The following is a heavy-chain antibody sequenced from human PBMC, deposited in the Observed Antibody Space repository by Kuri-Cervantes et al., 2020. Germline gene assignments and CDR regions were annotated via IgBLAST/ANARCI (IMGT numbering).Heavy chain of an antibody. CDR3: ARGGGYCSGGSCYFHYYYYYMDV. V-gene: IGHV4-61*01. J-gene: IGHJ6*03. Sequence: SETLSLTCTVSGGSVSSGSYYWSWIRQPPGKGLEWIGYIYYSGSTNYNPSLKSRVTISVDTSKNQFSLKLSSVTAADTAVYYCARGGGYCSGGSCYFHYYYYYMDVWGKGTTVTVSS. D-gene: IGHD2-15*01. CDR2: IYYSGST. CDR1: GGSVSSGSYY.